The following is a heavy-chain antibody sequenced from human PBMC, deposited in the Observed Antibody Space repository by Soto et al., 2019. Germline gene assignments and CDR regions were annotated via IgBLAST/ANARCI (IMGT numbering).Heavy chain of an antibody. V-gene: IGHV5-51*01. D-gene: IGHD3-22*01. CDR3: ARHDRAYYYYGLDV. CDR1: GYSFSNYW. Sequence: PGESLKISCKGSGYSFSNYWIAWVRQMPGKGLEWMGIIYPADSDTRYSPTFQGQVTISADKSITTAYLHWSSLKASFTSLYYCARHDRAYYYYGLDVWGQGTTVTVS. CDR2: IYPADSDT. J-gene: IGHJ6*02.